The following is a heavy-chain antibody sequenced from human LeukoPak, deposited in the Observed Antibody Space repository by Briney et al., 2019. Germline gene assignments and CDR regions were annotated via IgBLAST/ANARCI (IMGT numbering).Heavy chain of an antibody. CDR3: ARVNTMIVAVTEVNDAFDI. D-gene: IGHD3-22*01. CDR2: IYTSGST. CDR1: GGSISSSSYY. Sequence: SQTLSLTCTVSGGSISSSSYYWSWIRQPAGKGLEWIGRIYTSGSTNYNPSLKSRVTISVDTSKNQFSLKLSSVTAADTAVYYCARVNTMIVAVTEVNDAFDIWGQGTMVTVSS. V-gene: IGHV4-61*02. J-gene: IGHJ3*02.